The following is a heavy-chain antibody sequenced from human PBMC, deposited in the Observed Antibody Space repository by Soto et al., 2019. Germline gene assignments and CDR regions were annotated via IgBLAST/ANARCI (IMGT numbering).Heavy chain of an antibody. V-gene: IGHV1-3*01. CDR2: INVGNGNT. CDR1: GYTFTDYA. Sequence: ASVKVSCKASGYTFTDYAIHWVRLAPGQGLEWMGWINVGNGNTGYSRKFQGRVTNVRDMSASTAYIEVTSLTSEDTAIYYCAREGAHYTPLDHWGQGTLGTVSS. CDR3: AREGAHYTPLDH. D-gene: IGHD2-15*01. J-gene: IGHJ4*02.